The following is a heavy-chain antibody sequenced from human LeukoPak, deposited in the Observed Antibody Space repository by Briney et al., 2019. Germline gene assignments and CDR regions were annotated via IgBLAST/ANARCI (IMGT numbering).Heavy chain of an antibody. CDR1: GVTFSRYW. CDR2: IRYDGSNK. CDR3: AKQESSGYYLDY. Sequence: GGSLRLSCVASGVTFSRYWMSWVRQAPGKGLEWVAFIRYDGSNKYYADSVKGRFTISRDNSKNTLYLQMNSLRAEDTAVYYCAKQESSGYYLDYWGQGTLVTVSS. J-gene: IGHJ4*02. D-gene: IGHD3-22*01. V-gene: IGHV3-30*02.